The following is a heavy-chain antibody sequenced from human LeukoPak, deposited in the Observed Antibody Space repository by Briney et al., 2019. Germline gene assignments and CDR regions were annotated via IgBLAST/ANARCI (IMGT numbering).Heavy chain of an antibody. CDR2: IYSGGST. CDR1: GFTVSSNY. V-gene: IGHV3-53*05. Sequence: GGSLRLSCAASGFTVSSNYMSWVRQAPGKGLEWVSVIYSGGSTYYTDSVKGRFTISRDNSKNTLYLQMNSLRAEDTAVYYCARARSGYFDYWGQGTLVTVSS. CDR3: ARARSGYFDY. D-gene: IGHD2-15*01. J-gene: IGHJ4*02.